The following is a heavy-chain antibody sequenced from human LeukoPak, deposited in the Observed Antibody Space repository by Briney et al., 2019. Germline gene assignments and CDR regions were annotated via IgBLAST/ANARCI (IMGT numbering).Heavy chain of an antibody. CDR2: IYYSGST. V-gene: IGHV4-38-2*02. CDR3: ERIPDHLFHFDY. J-gene: IGHJ4*02. Sequence: SETLSLTCTVSGYSISSGYYWGWLRQPPGKGLEWIGSIYYSGSTYYNPSLKSRVTISVDTSKNPFSLKLCSVTAADTAVYYCERIPDHLFHFDYCGQGTLVTVSS. D-gene: IGHD2-21*01. CDR1: GYSISSGYY.